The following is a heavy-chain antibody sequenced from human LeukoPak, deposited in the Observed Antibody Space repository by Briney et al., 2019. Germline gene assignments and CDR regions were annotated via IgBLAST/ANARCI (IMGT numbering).Heavy chain of an antibody. CDR2: ISGSGDIT. Sequence: PGGSLRLSCAASGFTFSSSGMSWVRQAPGKGLEWVSAISGSGDITYYADPVNVRFTISRDNCKHTLYLQMNSLRAEDTAVYYCAREPEPPRTYYDYVWGSSQQTEHGGWGQGTLVTGSS. D-gene: IGHD3-16*01. J-gene: IGHJ4*02. V-gene: IGHV3-23*01. CDR1: GFTFSSSG. CDR3: AREPEPPRTYYDYVWGSSQQTEHGG.